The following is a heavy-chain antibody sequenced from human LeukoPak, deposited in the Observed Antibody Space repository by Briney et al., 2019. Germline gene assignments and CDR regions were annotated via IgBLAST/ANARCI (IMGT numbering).Heavy chain of an antibody. D-gene: IGHD2-15*01. Sequence: PSETLSLTCTVSGGSISSYYWSWIRQPRGKGLEWIGYIYYSGSTNYNPSLKSRVTISVDTSKNQFSLKLSSVTAADTAVYYCARVRGSYGDAFDIWGQGTMVTVSS. V-gene: IGHV4-59*01. J-gene: IGHJ3*02. CDR3: ARVRGSYGDAFDI. CDR1: GGSISSYY. CDR2: IYYSGST.